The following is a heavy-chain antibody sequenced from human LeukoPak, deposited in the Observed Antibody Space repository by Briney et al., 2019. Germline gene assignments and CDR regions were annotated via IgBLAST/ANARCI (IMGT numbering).Heavy chain of an antibody. V-gene: IGHV3-23*01. CDR2: ISGSGGST. J-gene: IGHJ4*02. CDR3: AKDPSLYYDILTGYKGFFDY. CDR1: GFTFSSYA. D-gene: IGHD3-9*01. Sequence: GGSLRLSCAASGFTFSSYAMSWVRQAPGKGLEWVSAISGSGGSTYYADSVKGRFTISRDNSKNTLYLQMNSLRAEDTAVYYCAKDPSLYYDILTGYKGFFDYWGQGTLVTVSS.